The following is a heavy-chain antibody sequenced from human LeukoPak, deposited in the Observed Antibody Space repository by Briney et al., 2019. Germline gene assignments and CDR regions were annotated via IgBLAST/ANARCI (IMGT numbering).Heavy chain of an antibody. J-gene: IGHJ4*02. CDR1: GFTFSSYS. CDR3: ARESGYKGLGFDY. D-gene: IGHD5-12*01. V-gene: IGHV3-48*01. Sequence: GGSLRLSCAASGFTFSSYSMNWVRQAPGKGLEWVSYISSNTIYYADSVKGRFTISRDNAKNSLYLQMNSLRAEDTAVYYCARESGYKGLGFDYWGQGTLVTVSS. CDR2: ISSNTI.